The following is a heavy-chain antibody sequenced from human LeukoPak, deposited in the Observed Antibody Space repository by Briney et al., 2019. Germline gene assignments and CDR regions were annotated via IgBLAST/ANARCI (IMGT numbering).Heavy chain of an antibody. CDR3: ASLDYDSSGTAVDY. Sequence: ASVKVSCKASGYTFTGYYMHWVRQAPGQGLEWMGRINPNSGGTDYAQKFQGRVTMTRDTSISTAYMELSRLRSDDTAVYYCASLDYDSSGTAVDYWGQGTLVTVSS. CDR1: GYTFTGYY. J-gene: IGHJ4*02. V-gene: IGHV1-2*06. D-gene: IGHD3-22*01. CDR2: INPNSGGT.